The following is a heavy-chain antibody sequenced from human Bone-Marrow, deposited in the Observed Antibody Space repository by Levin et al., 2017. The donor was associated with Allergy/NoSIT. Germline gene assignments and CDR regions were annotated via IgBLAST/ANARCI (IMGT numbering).Heavy chain of an antibody. CDR2: IVPIVGTP. CDR1: GDTFNNYA. D-gene: IGHD2-2*01. Sequence: SVKVSCKASGDTFNNYAINWVRQAPGQGLEWMGGIVPIVGTPSYAQKFQGRLTITADTSTSTAYMALSSLRSEDTALYYCARDSVVPSATLGFDPWGQGSLVTVSS. V-gene: IGHV1-69*06. CDR3: ARDSVVPSATLGFDP. J-gene: IGHJ5*02.